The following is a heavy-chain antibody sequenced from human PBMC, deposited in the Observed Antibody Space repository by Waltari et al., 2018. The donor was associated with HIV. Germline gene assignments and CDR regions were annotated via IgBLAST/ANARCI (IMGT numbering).Heavy chain of an antibody. CDR1: GGSISSSSYY. CDR2: IYYSGST. CDR3: AGDCSSTSCYSPFDY. D-gene: IGHD2-2*01. V-gene: IGHV4-39*01. Sequence: QLQLQESGPGLVKPSETLSLTCTVSGGSISSSSYYWGWIRQPPGKGLEWIGSIYYSGSTYYNPSLKSRVTISVDTSKNQFSLKLSSVTAADTAVYYCAGDCSSTSCYSPFDYWGQGTLVTVSS. J-gene: IGHJ4*02.